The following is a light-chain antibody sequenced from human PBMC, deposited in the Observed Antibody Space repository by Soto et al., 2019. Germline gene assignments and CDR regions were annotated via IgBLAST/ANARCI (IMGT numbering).Light chain of an antibody. V-gene: IGLV2-14*01. CDR1: RSDIGSYNY. J-gene: IGLJ1*01. CDR2: GVS. Sequence: QSDPTQPASVSGSPGQSITIACSGTRSDIGSYNYVAWYQQFPGKTPKILIYGVSNRPSGVSSRFSGSKSGNTASLTISGLQAEDEADYYCISYTGSSTSYVFGSGTKVTVL. CDR3: ISYTGSSTSYV.